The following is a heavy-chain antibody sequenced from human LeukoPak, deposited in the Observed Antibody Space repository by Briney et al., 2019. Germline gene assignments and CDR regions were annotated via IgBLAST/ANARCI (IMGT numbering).Heavy chain of an antibody. CDR1: GGSISSSSYY. J-gene: IGHJ3*02. Sequence: SETLSLTCTVSGGSISSSSYYWGWIRQPPGKGLEWIGSIYYSGSTYCNPSLKSRVTISVDTSKNQFSLKLSSVTAADTAVYYCARERDGYKALRAFDIWGQGTMVTVSS. D-gene: IGHD5-24*01. CDR3: ARERDGYKALRAFDI. CDR2: IYYSGST. V-gene: IGHV4-39*07.